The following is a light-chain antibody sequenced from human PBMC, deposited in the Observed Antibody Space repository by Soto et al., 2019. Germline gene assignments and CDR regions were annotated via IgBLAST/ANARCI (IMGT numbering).Light chain of an antibody. V-gene: IGLV2-8*01. CDR1: SSDVGGYNY. J-gene: IGLJ1*01. CDR2: EVS. Sequence: QSVLTQPPSASGSPGQSVTISCTGTSSDVGGYNYVSWYQQLPGKAPKLMIYEVSKRPSGVPDRFSGSKSGNTASLTVSGLQAEDEADYYCSSYVGSNNWVFGTGTKVTVL. CDR3: SSYVGSNNWV.